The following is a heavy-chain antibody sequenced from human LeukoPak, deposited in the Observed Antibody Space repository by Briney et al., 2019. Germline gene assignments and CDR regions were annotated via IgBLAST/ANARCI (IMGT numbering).Heavy chain of an antibody. CDR2: IIPIFGTA. D-gene: IGHD3-10*01. Sequence: VASVKVSCKASGGMFSSYAISWVRQAPGQGLEWMGGIIPIFGTANYAQKFQGRVTITADESTSTAYMELSSLRSEDTAVYYCARGVVRGVIRYYMDVWGKGTTVTISS. V-gene: IGHV1-69*13. J-gene: IGHJ6*03. CDR3: ARGVVRGVIRYYMDV. CDR1: GGMFSSYA.